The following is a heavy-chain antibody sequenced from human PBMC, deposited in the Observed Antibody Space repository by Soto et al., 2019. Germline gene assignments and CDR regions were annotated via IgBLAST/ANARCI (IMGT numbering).Heavy chain of an antibody. D-gene: IGHD3-16*01. CDR3: ARHKGNLLWGKGYYYYGIGV. CDR1: GCSFTSYW. Sequence: PGESLKISCKGSGCSFTSYWIGWVRQMPGKGLEWMGIIYPGDSDTRYSPSFQGQVTISADKSISTAYLQWSSLKASDTAMYYCARHKGNLLWGKGYYYYGIGVRAQRTTVTGSS. CDR2: IYPGDSDT. J-gene: IGHJ6*02. V-gene: IGHV5-51*01.